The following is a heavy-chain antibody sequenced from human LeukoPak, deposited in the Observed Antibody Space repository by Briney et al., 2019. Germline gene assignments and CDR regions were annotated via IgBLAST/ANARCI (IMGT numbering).Heavy chain of an antibody. CDR3: ARVQTYYYDTSGYYFDY. J-gene: IGHJ4*02. Sequence: ASVTVSCKASGYTFTSYYMHWVRQAPGQGLEWMGLINPSGGTTSYAQKFQGRVTMTRDTSTSTVYMEMSSLRSEDTAVYYCARVQTYYYDTSGYYFDYWGQGTLVTVSP. V-gene: IGHV1-46*01. D-gene: IGHD3-22*01. CDR2: INPSGGTT. CDR1: GYTFTSYY.